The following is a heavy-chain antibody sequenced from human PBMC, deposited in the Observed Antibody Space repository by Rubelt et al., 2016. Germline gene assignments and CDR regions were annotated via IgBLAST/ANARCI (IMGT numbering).Heavy chain of an antibody. CDR2: IWYDGSDK. V-gene: IGHV3-33*01. CDR1: GFTFSSYG. Sequence: VQLVESGGGVVQPGRSLRLSCAASGFTFSSYGMHWVRQAPGKGLEWVAVIWYDGSDKYYADSVKGRFTISRDNSKNTLYLQMNSLRAEDTAVYYCARDPSAAAGSSADYWGQGTLVTVSS. J-gene: IGHJ4*02. CDR3: ARDPSAAAGSSADY. D-gene: IGHD6-13*01.